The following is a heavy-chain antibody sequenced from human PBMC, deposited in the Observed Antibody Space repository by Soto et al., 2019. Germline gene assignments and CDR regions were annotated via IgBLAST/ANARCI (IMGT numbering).Heavy chain of an antibody. J-gene: IGHJ6*03. D-gene: IGHD5-18*01. CDR3: TRRRLWNHYYYMDV. V-gene: IGHV3-73*01. CDR1: GFTFSGSA. Sequence: GGSLRLSCAASGFTFSGSAMHWVRQASGKGLEWVGRIRSKANSYATAYAASVKGRFTISRDDSKNTAYLQMNSLKTEDTTVYYCTRRRLWNHYYYMDVWGKGTTVTVSS. CDR2: IRSKANSYAT.